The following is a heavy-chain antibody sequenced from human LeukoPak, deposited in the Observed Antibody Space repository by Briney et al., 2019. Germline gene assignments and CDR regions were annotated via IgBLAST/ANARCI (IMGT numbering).Heavy chain of an antibody. D-gene: IGHD6-19*01. CDR1: GFTFSIHA. CDR3: VKAASGGWYDTNFDY. J-gene: IGHJ4*02. Sequence: GVSLRLSCAASGFTFSIHAMNWVRQAPGKGLEWVSVITGNSVNTFYADSVKGRFTISRDNSKNTLYMYMNSLRAEDAAVYYCVKAASGGWYDTNFDYWGQGTLVTVSS. V-gene: IGHV3-23*01. CDR2: ITGNSVNT.